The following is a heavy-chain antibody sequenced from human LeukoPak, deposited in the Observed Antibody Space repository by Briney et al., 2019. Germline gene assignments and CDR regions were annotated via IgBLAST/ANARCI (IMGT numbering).Heavy chain of an antibody. CDR1: GGSISSYY. D-gene: IGHD3/OR15-3a*01. CDR3: ARHGIDLRSPVICCGMDV. J-gene: IGHJ6*02. V-gene: IGHV4-59*08. CDR2: IYYSGST. Sequence: SETLSLTCTVSGGSISSYYWSWIRQPPGKGLEWIGYIYYSGSTNYNPSLKSRVTISVDTSKNQFSLKLSSVTAADTAVYYCARHGIDLRSPVICCGMDVWGQGTTVTVSS.